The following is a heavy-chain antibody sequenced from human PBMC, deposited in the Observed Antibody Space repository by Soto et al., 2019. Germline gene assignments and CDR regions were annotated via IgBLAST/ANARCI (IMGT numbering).Heavy chain of an antibody. V-gene: IGHV2-5*02. CDR2: IYWDDDK. J-gene: IGHJ5*02. CDR1: GFSLSTTTVA. CDR3: ARLSTVTNWFDP. D-gene: IGHD4-17*01. Sequence: QITLKESGPTLVKPTQTLTLTCTFSGFSLSTTTVAVDWIRQPPGKALEWLALIYWDDDKRYSPSLRSRLTITKDTSKNQVVLTLTNMDPVDTGTYFCARLSTVTNWFDPWGQGTLVTVSS.